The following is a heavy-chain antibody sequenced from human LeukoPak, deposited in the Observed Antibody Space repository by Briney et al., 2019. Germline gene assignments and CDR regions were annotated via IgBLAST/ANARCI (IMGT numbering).Heavy chain of an antibody. D-gene: IGHD3-22*01. V-gene: IGHV1-2*06. Sequence: ASVKVSCKASGYTFTGYYMHWVRQAPGQGLEWMGRINPNSGGTNYAQKFQGRVTMTRDTSISTAYMELSRLRSDDTAVYYCARRTRNYYDSSGYPIRYFDYWGQGTLVTASS. J-gene: IGHJ4*02. CDR1: GYTFTGYY. CDR2: INPNSGGT. CDR3: ARRTRNYYDSSGYPIRYFDY.